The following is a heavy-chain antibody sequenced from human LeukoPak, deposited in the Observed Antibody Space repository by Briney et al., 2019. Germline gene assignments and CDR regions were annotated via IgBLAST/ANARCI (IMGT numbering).Heavy chain of an antibody. V-gene: IGHV3-30*02. J-gene: IGHJ4*02. Sequence: GGSLRLSCAASGFTLSNAWMNWVRQAPGKGLEWVAFIRYDGSNKYYADSVKGRFTISRDNSKNTLYLQMNSLRAEDTAVYYCAKDLWPYWGQGTLVTVSS. D-gene: IGHD2-21*01. CDR3: AKDLWPY. CDR1: GFTLSNAW. CDR2: IRYDGSNK.